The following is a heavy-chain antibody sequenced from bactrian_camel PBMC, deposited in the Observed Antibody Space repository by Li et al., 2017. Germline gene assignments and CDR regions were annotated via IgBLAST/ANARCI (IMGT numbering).Heavy chain of an antibody. V-gene: IGHV3S44*01. CDR1: GVTYSSYC. J-gene: IGHJ4*01. CDR2: IGRDGTE. Sequence: VQLVESGGGSVQARGSLSLSCLASGVTYSSYCLGWFRQAAGKDREGVAAIGRDGTESYADSVKGRFTISRDNAKNTLYLQMNSLKSEDTALYYCATGQPRGWMTGSNYWGQGTQVTVS. CDR3: ATGQPRGWMTGSNY. D-gene: IGHD3*01.